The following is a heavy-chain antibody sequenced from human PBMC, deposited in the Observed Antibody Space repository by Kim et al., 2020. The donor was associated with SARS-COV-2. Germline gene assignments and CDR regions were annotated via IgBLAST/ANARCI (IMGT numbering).Heavy chain of an antibody. V-gene: IGHV3-23*01. J-gene: IGHJ5*02. D-gene: IGHD3-16*01. CDR3: AKGRGRFDP. CDR2: ISSSGGNT. Sequence: GGSLRLSCAASGFTFSSYAMSWVRQAPGKGLECVSTISSSGGNTYYADSVKGRFTISRDNSKNTLYLQMNSLRVEDTAVYYCAKGRGRFDPWGQGTLVTVSS. CDR1: GFTFSSYA.